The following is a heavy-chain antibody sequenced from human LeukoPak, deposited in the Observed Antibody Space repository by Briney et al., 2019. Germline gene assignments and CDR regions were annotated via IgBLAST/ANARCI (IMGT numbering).Heavy chain of an antibody. Sequence: PGGSLRLSCAASGFTFSDYYMSWIRQAPGKGLEWVSYISSSGSTIYYADSVKGRFTISRDNAKNSLYLQMNSLRAEDTAVYYCAREPYYYYYYYMDVWGKGTTVTASS. CDR1: GFTFSDYY. CDR3: AREPYYYYYYYMDV. J-gene: IGHJ6*03. V-gene: IGHV3-11*01. CDR2: ISSSGSTI.